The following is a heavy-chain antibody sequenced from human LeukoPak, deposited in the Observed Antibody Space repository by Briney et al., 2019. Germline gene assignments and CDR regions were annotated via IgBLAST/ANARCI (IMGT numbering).Heavy chain of an antibody. CDR1: GYTFTSYG. Sequence: ASVKVSCKASGYTFTSYGISWARQAPGQGLEWMGWISAYNGNTNYAQKLQGRVTMTTDTSTSTAYMELRSLRSDDTAVYYCARVVPAAIRNWFDPWGQGTLVTVSS. D-gene: IGHD2-2*01. CDR2: ISAYNGNT. CDR3: ARVVPAAIRNWFDP. V-gene: IGHV1-18*01. J-gene: IGHJ5*02.